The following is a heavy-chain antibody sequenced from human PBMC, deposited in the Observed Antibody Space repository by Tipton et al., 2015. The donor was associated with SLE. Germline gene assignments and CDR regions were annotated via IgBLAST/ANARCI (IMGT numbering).Heavy chain of an antibody. CDR2: IYYSGST. V-gene: IGHV4-59*08. J-gene: IGHJ4*02. Sequence: TLSLTCTVSGGSISSYYWSWIRQPPGKGLEWIGYIYYSGSTNYNPSLKSRVTISVDTSKNQFSLKLRSVTAADTAVYYCARQVRYSSSWYSGRYFDYWGQGTLVTVSS. CDR1: GGSISSYY. CDR3: ARQVRYSSSWYSGRYFDY. D-gene: IGHD6-13*01.